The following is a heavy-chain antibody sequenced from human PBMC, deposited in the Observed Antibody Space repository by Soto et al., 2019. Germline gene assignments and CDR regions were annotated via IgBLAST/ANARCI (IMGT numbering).Heavy chain of an antibody. CDR2: ISAYNGNT. J-gene: IGHJ3*02. CDR3: ARVRAVAGLNDAFDI. D-gene: IGHD6-19*01. V-gene: IGHV1-18*01. CDR1: GYTFTSYG. Sequence: ASVKVSCKASGYTFTSYGISWVRQAPGQGLEWMGWISAYNGNTNYAQKLQGRVTMTTDTSTSTAYMELRSLRSDDTAVYYCARVRAVAGLNDAFDIWGQGTMVTVSS.